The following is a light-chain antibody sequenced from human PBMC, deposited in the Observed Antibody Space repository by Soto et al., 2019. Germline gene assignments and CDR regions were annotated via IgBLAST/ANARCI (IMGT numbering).Light chain of an antibody. CDR3: QQYDSSPWT. V-gene: IGKV3-20*01. CDR1: QSVCSSF. CDR2: GAS. Sequence: EIVLTQSPGTLSVSPGERATLSCRASQSVCSSFLSWYQQKPGQAPRLLIYGASNRATGIPARFSGSGSGTDFTLTISRLEPEDFAVYYCQQYDSSPWTFGQGTKVEIK. J-gene: IGKJ1*01.